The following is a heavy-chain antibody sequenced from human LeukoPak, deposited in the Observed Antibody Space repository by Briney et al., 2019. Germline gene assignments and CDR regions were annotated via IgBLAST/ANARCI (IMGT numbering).Heavy chain of an antibody. CDR3: VRHSSGWGNFDY. CDR1: GFTFSSYA. J-gene: IGHJ4*02. Sequence: PGGSLRLSCAASGFTFSSYAMSWVRQAPGKGLEWIGSIYHSGTTYYNPSLKSRVTISVDTSKNQFSLKLSSVTAADTAVYYCVRHSSGWGNFDYWGQGTLVTVSS. CDR2: IYHSGTT. V-gene: IGHV4-38-2*01. D-gene: IGHD6-19*01.